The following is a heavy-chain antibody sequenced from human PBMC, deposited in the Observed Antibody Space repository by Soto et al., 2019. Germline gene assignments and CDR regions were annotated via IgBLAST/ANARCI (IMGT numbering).Heavy chain of an antibody. V-gene: IGHV5-51*01. CDR2: IYPGDSDT. D-gene: IGHD3-22*01. CDR3: ARLETYYYDSSGYYRLSHYYGMDV. J-gene: IGHJ6*02. CDR1: GYSLTSYW. Sequence: GASRNLACRGCGYSLTSYWIGWVRQVPGKGLEWMGIIYPGDSDTRYSPSFQGQVTISADKSISTAYLQWSSLKASDTAMYYCARLETYYYDSSGYYRLSHYYGMDVWGQGTTVTVSS.